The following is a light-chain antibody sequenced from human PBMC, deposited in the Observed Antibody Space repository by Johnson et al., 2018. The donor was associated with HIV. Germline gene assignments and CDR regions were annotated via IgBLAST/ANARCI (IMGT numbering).Light chain of an antibody. CDR3: GTWDGSLSASV. Sequence: QSVLTQPPSVSAAPGQKVTISCSGSSSNIGNNYVSWYQHLPGTAPKLLIYENNKRPSGIPDRFSGSKSGTSATLGITGLQTGDEADYYCGTWDGSLSASVFATGPKFTVL. CDR1: SSNIGNNY. J-gene: IGLJ1*01. CDR2: ENN. V-gene: IGLV1-51*02.